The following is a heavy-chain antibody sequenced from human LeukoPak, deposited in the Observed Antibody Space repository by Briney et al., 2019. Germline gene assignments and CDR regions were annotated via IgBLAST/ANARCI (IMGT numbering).Heavy chain of an antibody. J-gene: IGHJ4*02. Sequence: GASVKVSCKASGYTFTGYYMHWVRQAPGQRLEWMGWINPNSGGTNYAQKFQGRVTMTRDTSISTAYMELSRLRSDDTAVYYCARDLFGMVRGVTYDYWGQGTLVTVSS. CDR3: ARDLFGMVRGVTYDY. CDR1: GYTFTGYY. V-gene: IGHV1-2*02. D-gene: IGHD3-10*01. CDR2: INPNSGGT.